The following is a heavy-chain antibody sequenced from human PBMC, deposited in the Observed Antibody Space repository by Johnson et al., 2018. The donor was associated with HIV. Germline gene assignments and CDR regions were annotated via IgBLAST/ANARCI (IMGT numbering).Heavy chain of an antibody. V-gene: IGHV3-33*01. CDR1: GFTFSSYG. D-gene: IGHD3-16*02. CDR2: IWYDGSNK. Sequence: QVQLVESGGGVVQPGRSLRLSCAASGFTFSSYGMHWVRQAPGKGLEWVAVIWYDGSNKYYADSVKGRFTISRENAKNSLYLQMNSLRAGDTAVYYCARVGYHDAFDIWGQGTMVTVSS. CDR3: ARVGYHDAFDI. J-gene: IGHJ3*02.